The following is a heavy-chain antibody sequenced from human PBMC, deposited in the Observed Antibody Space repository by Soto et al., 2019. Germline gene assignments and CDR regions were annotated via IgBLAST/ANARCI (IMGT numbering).Heavy chain of an antibody. CDR3: ARDFPDYYYGSGSYYNPFDY. J-gene: IGHJ4*02. V-gene: IGHV3-7*03. D-gene: IGHD3-10*01. Sequence: GGSLRLSCAASGFTFSSYWMSRVRQAPGKGLEWVANIKQDGSEKYYVDSVKGQFTISRDNAKNPLYLQMNSLRAEDTAVYYCARDFPDYYYGSGSYYNPFDYWGQGTLVTVSS. CDR2: IKQDGSEK. CDR1: GFTFSSYW.